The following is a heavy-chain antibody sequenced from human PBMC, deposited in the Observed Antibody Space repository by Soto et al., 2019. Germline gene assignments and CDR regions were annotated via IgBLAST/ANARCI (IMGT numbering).Heavy chain of an antibody. CDR3: ARGEGGPRWGSIDY. CDR1: GYTFTGYY. J-gene: IGHJ4*02. CDR2: INPNSGGT. D-gene: IGHD2-21*01. V-gene: IGHV1-2*04. Sequence: QVQLVQSGAEVKKPGASVKVSCKASGYTFTGYYMPWVRQAPGQGLEWMGWINPNSGGTNYAQKFQGWVTMTRDTPVSTAYMEPSRLGSEDPAVYYCARGEGGPRWGSIDYWGQGTLVTVSS.